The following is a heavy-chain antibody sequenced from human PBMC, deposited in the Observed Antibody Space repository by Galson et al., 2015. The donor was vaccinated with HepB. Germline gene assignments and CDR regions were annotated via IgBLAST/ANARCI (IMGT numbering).Heavy chain of an antibody. D-gene: IGHD7-27*01. J-gene: IGHJ4*01. CDR1: GFTVSNNY. CDR3: ARDRRETGS. CDR2: IYSGGST. Sequence: SLRLSCAASGFTVSNNYVRWVRQAPGKGLEWVSHIYSGGSTNYADSVNGRFTISRDSSTNTLYLQMNSLRVEDTAVYYCARDRRETGSWGHGTLVTVSS. V-gene: IGHV3-53*01.